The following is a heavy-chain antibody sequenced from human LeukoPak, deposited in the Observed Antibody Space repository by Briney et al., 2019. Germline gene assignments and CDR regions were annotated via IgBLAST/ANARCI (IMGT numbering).Heavy chain of an antibody. CDR2: ISSSSSYI. CDR1: GVTFSSYS. CDR3: ARDPSTWELPPDGDY. D-gene: IGHD1-26*01. Sequence: GGSLRLSCVASGVTFSSYSMNWVRQAPGKGLEWVSYISSSSSYIYYADSVKGRFTISRDNAKNSLYLQMNSLRAEDTAVYYCARDPSTWELPPDGDYWGQGTLVTVSS. J-gene: IGHJ4*02. V-gene: IGHV3-21*01.